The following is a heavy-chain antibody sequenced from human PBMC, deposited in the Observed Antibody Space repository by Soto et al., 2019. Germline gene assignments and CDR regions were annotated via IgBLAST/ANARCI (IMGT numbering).Heavy chain of an antibody. D-gene: IGHD3-22*01. CDR2: IYPGDSDT. CDR1: GYSFTSYW. J-gene: IGHJ6*02. V-gene: IGHV5-51*01. Sequence: GESLKISCKGSGYSFTSYWIGWVRQMPGKGLEWMGIIYPGDSDTRYSPSFQGQVTISADKSISTAYLQWSSLKASDTAMYYCAIHYNSSGYYYYYGMDVWGQGTTVTV. CDR3: AIHYNSSGYYYYYGMDV.